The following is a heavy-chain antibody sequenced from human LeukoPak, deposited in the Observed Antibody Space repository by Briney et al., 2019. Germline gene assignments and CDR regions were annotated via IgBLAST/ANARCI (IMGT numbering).Heavy chain of an antibody. CDR3: TRDRSRVEDD. D-gene: IGHD3-10*01. J-gene: IGHJ4*02. V-gene: IGHV3-7*01. Sequence: PGGSLRLSCAASGFTFSGYWMSWVRQAPGKGLEWVANINQGGSDKYYVDSVKGRFTISRDNANNLLYLQMNSLRGEDTAVYYCTRDRSRVEDDWGQGTLVTVSS. CDR1: GFTFSGYW. CDR2: INQGGSDK.